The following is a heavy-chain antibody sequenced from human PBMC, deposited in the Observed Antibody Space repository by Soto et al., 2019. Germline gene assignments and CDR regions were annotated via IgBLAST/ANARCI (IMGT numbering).Heavy chain of an antibody. J-gene: IGHJ4*02. CDR3: ARTFGGHLYSFDF. CDR1: GYKVSTWHNFTSYW. Sequence: GESLKISCMGSGYKVSTWHNFTSYWIAWVRQMPGEGLEWMGIIYLGDSDTRYSPSFQGQVTISADKSINTVYLQWSSLKASDTAIYYCARTFGGHLYSFDFWGQGTLVTVSS. CDR2: IYLGDSDT. V-gene: IGHV5-51*01. D-gene: IGHD3-16*01.